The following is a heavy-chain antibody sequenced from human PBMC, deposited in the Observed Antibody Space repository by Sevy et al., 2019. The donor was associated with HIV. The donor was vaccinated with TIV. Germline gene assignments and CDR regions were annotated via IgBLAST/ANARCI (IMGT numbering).Heavy chain of an antibody. CDR2: IRYDGSNK. CDR3: AKVPAGGTTLYYYYYMDV. V-gene: IGHV3-30*02. D-gene: IGHD1-7*01. CDR1: GFTFSSYG. Sequence: GGSLRLSCAASGFTFSSYGMHWVRQAPGKGLEWVAFIRYDGSNKNYVDSVRGRFPISRENSKNTLYLKMNSLRAEETAVYYCAKVPAGGTTLYYYYYMDVWGKGTTVTVSS. J-gene: IGHJ6*03.